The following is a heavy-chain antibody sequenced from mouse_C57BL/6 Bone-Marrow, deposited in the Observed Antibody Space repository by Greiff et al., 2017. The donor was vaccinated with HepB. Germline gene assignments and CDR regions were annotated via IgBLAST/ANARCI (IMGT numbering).Heavy chain of an antibody. CDR3: ARERITTVALYYYAMDY. V-gene: IGHV1-64*01. CDR2: IHPNSGST. D-gene: IGHD1-1*01. Sequence: VQLQQPGAELVKPGASVKLSCKASSYTFTSYWMHWVKQRPGQGLEWIGMIHPNSGSTNYNEKFKSKATLTVDKSSSTAYMQLSSLTSEDSAVYYCARERITTVALYYYAMDYWGQGTSVTVSS. J-gene: IGHJ4*01. CDR1: SYTFTSYW.